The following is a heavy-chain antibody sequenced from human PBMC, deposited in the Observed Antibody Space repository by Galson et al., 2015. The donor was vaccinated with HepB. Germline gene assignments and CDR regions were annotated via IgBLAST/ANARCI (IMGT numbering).Heavy chain of an antibody. D-gene: IGHD2-15*01. CDR3: AREIGGTSYYFDY. CDR2: ISSSSSYI. J-gene: IGHJ4*02. V-gene: IGHV3-21*01. Sequence: SLRLSCAASGFTFSSYSMNWVRQAPGKGLEWVSYISSSSSYIYYADSVKGRFTISRANAKNSLYLQMNSLRAEDTAVYYCAREIGGTSYYFDYWGQGTLVTVSS. CDR1: GFTFSSYS.